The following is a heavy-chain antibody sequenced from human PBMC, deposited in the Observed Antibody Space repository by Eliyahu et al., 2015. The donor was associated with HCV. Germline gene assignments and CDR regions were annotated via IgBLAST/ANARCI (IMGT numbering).Heavy chain of an antibody. CDR3: TRSASYCGGDCYTDY. J-gene: IGHJ4*02. V-gene: IGHV3-49*04. CDR2: IRSKAYGGTT. CDR1: GFXVGDYA. D-gene: IGHD2-21*01. Sequence: EVQLVESGGGLEQPGRSLRVSCTTSGFXVGDYAINWVRQAPGKGLEWVGFIRSKAYGGTTEYAASVKGRFTISRDDSKSIAYLQMNSLKTEDTAVYYCTRSASYCGGDCYTDYWGQGTLVTVSS.